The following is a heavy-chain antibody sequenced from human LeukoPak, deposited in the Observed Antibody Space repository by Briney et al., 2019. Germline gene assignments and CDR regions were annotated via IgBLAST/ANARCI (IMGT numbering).Heavy chain of an antibody. V-gene: IGHV1-2*02. J-gene: IGHJ4*02. D-gene: IGHD4-11*01. CDR2: INPNSGGT. CDR1: GNTFSGYY. Sequence: ASVNVSCKASGNTFSGYYMHWVRQAPGQGLEWMGWINPNSGGTNYAQKFQGRVTLTRDMSTSTAYMELTRLTSDDTAVYYCARPYDYKYFDYWGQGTLVTVSS. CDR3: ARPYDYKYFDY.